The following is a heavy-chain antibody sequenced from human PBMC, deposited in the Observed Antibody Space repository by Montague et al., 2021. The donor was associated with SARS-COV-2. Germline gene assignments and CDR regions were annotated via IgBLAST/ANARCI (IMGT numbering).Heavy chain of an antibody. J-gene: IGHJ5*02. CDR3: ARGAPMVQGAGNWFDP. CDR1: GGSISSGGFY. D-gene: IGHD3-10*01. CDR2: IYYSGIT. Sequence: TLSLTCTVSGGSISSGGFYWTWIRQHPGKGLEWTGYIYYSGITYYNPSLKSRVSTSLDRSKNQFSLNVRSVTAADTAVCYCARGAPMVQGAGNWFDPWGQGTLVTVS. V-gene: IGHV4-31*03.